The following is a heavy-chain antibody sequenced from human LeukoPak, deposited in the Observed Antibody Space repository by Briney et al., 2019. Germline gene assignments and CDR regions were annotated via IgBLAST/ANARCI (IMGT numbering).Heavy chain of an antibody. D-gene: IGHD2-2*01. CDR3: ARDAPGYCSSTSRYGGFDY. J-gene: IGHJ4*02. V-gene: IGHV1-69*01. CDR1: GGTFSSYA. CDR2: IIPIFGTA. Sequence: SVKVSCKASGGTFSSYAISWVRQAPGQGLEWMGGIIPIFGTANYAQKFQGRVTITADESTSTAYMELSSLRSEDTAVYYCARDAPGYCSSTSRYGGFDYWGQGTLVTVSS.